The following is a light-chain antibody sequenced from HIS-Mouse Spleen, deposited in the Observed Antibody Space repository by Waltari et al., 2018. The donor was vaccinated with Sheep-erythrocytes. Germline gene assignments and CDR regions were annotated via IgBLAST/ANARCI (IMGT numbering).Light chain of an antibody. Sequence: QSALTQPRSVSGSPGQSVTISCTGTSSDVGGYNYVSWYQQHPGKAPKLRIYDVSKRPSGVPDGFSGSKSGNTASPTISGLQAEDEADYYCCSYAGSYNHVFATGTKVTVL. V-gene: IGLV2-11*01. J-gene: IGLJ1*01. CDR2: DVS. CDR3: CSYAGSYNHV. CDR1: SSDVGGYNY.